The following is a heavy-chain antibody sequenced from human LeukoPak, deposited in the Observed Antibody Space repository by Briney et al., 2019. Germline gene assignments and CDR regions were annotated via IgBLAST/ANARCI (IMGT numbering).Heavy chain of an antibody. J-gene: IGHJ4*02. V-gene: IGHV4-61*02. CDR2: IYTSGST. CDR1: GGSISSGSYY. CDR3: ASLRERSYYARGFDY. Sequence: SETLSLTCTVSGGSISSGSYYWSWIRQPAGKGLEWIGRIYTSGSTNYNPSLKSRVTISVDTSKNQFSLKLSSVTAADTGVYYCASLRERSYYARGFDYWGQGTLVTVSS. D-gene: IGHD1-26*01.